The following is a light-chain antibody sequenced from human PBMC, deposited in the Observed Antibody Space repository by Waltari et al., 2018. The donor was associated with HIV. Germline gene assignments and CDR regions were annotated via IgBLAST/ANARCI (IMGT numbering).Light chain of an antibody. V-gene: IGKV1-33*01. CDR1: QDIRNY. CDR3: QQYDNLPYT. Sequence: EIQMTQSPSSLSASVGDRVTITCQASQDIRNYLNWYQQKPGKVPKLLIYDASNFETGVPSRFSGSGSGTEFTFTISSLQPEDIATYYCQQYDNLPYTFGQGTKLEIK. CDR2: DAS. J-gene: IGKJ2*01.